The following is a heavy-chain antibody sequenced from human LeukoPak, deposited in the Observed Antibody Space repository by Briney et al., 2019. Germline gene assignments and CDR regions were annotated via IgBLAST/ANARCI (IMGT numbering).Heavy chain of an antibody. CDR1: GGTFSSYA. CDR2: IIPIFGTA. J-gene: IGHJ4*02. D-gene: IGHD6-19*01. CDR3: ARSPFLPPYSSGWFFDY. Sequence: SVKVSCKASGGTFSSYAISWVRQAPGQGLEWMGGIIPIFGTANYAQKFQGRVTITADESTSTAYMELSSLRSEDTAVYYCARSPFLPPYSSGWFFDYWGQGTLVTVSA. V-gene: IGHV1-69*13.